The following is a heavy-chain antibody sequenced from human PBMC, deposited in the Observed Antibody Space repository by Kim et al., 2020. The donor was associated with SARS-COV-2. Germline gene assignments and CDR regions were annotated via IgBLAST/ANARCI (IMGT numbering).Heavy chain of an antibody. CDR2: ISGSGGNV. CDR3: AKDLGGSFNY. D-gene: IGHD3-16*01. CDR1: GFDFNNYP. V-gene: IGHV3-23*01. J-gene: IGHJ4*02. Sequence: GGSLRLSCVASGFDFNNYPMTWVRLTPGKGLGWVSTISGSGGNVYYADSVKGRFIMSRDNSNNTVYLEMNRLTVEDTSLYFCAKDLGGSFNYWGQGTLVTVSS.